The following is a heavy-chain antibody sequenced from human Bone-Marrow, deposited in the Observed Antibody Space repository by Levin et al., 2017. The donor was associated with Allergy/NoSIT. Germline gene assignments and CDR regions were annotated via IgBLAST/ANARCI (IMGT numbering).Heavy chain of an antibody. V-gene: IGHV4-39*07. J-gene: IGHJ4*02. D-gene: IGHD6-19*01. Sequence: SETLSLTCTVSGASISSGGYYWDWIRQSPEKGLEWIGNVYQSGSTSYNPSLQSRVTISVDTSKNQFSLKLTSVTAADTAFYYCARSLAVAGNRFDFWGQGTLVTVSS. CDR2: VYQSGST. CDR1: GASISSGGYY. CDR3: ARSLAVAGNRFDF.